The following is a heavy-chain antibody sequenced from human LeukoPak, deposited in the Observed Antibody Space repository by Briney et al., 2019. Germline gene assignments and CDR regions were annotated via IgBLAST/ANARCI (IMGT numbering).Heavy chain of an antibody. CDR3: ARGSLVLGDY. D-gene: IGHD4/OR15-4a*01. J-gene: IGHJ4*02. V-gene: IGHV4-30-2*01. CDR2: IYHSGST. CDR1: GGSISSGGYS. Sequence: SETLSLTCAVSGGSISSGGYSWSWIRQPPGKGLEWIGYIYHSGSTHYNPSLKSRVTISVDRSKNQFSLKLSSVTAADTAVYYCARGSLVLGDYWGQGTLVTVSS.